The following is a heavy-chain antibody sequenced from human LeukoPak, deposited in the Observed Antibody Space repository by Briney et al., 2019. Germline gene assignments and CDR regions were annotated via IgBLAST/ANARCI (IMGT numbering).Heavy chain of an antibody. CDR3: ARGKFVVGHYDSSHPADFDY. Sequence: GASVKVSCKASGYTFTSYDINWVRQATGQGLEWMGWMNPNSGNTGYAQKFQGRVTMTRNTSISTAYMELSSLRSEDTAVYYCARGKFVVGHYDSSHPADFDYWGQGTLVTVSS. CDR1: GYTFTSYD. J-gene: IGHJ4*02. CDR2: MNPNSGNT. D-gene: IGHD3-22*01. V-gene: IGHV1-8*01.